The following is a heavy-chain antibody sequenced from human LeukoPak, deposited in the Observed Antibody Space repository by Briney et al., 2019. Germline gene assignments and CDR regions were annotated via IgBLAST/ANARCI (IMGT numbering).Heavy chain of an antibody. CDR3: ARDKQQLVHLSQAASGSGSWYFDL. Sequence: PSETLSLTCTVSGGSISSYYWSWIRQPAGKGLEWIGRIYTSGSTNYNPSIKRRVTMSVDTSKNQFSLKLSSVPAADTAVYYCARDKQQLVHLSQAASGSGSWYFDLWGRGTLVTVSS. D-gene: IGHD6-13*01. J-gene: IGHJ2*01. CDR2: IYTSGST. V-gene: IGHV4-4*07. CDR1: GGSISSYY.